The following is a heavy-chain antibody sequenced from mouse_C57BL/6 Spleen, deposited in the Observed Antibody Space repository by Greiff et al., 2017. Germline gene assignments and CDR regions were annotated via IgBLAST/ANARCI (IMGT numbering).Heavy chain of an antibody. D-gene: IGHD1-1*01. CDR2: IYPGSGST. Sequence: QVQLKQSGAELVKPGASVKMSCKASGYTFTSYWITWVKQRPGQGLEWIGDIYPGSGSTNYNEKFKSKATLTVDTSSSTAYMQLSSLTSEDSAVYYCARKGYYGSKAMDYWGQGTSVTVSS. J-gene: IGHJ4*01. CDR1: GYTFTSYW. CDR3: ARKGYYGSKAMDY. V-gene: IGHV1-55*01.